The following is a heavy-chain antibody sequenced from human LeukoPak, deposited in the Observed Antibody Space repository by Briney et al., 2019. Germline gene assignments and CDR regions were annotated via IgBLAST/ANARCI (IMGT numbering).Heavy chain of an antibody. CDR3: AKQLGYCGDGSCYFPY. Sequence: GGSLRLSCAASGFTFSSSSMSWVRQAPGKGLEWVSAISNNGGYTYYADSAQGRFTISRDNSKSTLCLQMNSMRAEDTAVYYCAKQLGYCGDGSCYFPYWGRGTLVTVSS. J-gene: IGHJ4*02. D-gene: IGHD2-15*01. V-gene: IGHV3-23*01. CDR2: ISNNGGYT. CDR1: GFTFSSSS.